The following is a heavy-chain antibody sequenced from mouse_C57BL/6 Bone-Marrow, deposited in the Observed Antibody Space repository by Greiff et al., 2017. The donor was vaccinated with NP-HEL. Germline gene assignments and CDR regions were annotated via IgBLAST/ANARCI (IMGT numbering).Heavy chain of an antibody. CDR2: IYPRSGNT. D-gene: IGHD1-1*01. Sequence: VQLQQSGAELARPGASVKLSCKASGYTFTSYGISWVKQRTGQGLEWIGEIYPRSGNTYYNEKFKGKATLTADKSSSTAYMELRSLTSEDSAVYFCARSRVITTVVERSWFAYWGQGTLVTVSA. V-gene: IGHV1-81*01. CDR3: ARSRVITTVVERSWFAY. CDR1: GYTFTSYG. J-gene: IGHJ3*01.